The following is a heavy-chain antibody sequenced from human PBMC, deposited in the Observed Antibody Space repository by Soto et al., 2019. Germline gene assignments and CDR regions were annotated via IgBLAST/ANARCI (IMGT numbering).Heavy chain of an antibody. J-gene: IGHJ6*02. D-gene: IGHD6-13*01. V-gene: IGHV1-2*04. CDR2: IDPNSGGT. Sequence: ASVKVSCKASGYTFTGYYMHWVRQAPGQGLEWMGWIDPNSGGTNYAQKFQGWVTMTRDTSISTAYMELSRLRSDDTAVYYCARDIHSIAAAGTNYYYGMXVWGQGTTVTVSS. CDR1: GYTFTGYY. CDR3: ARDIHSIAAAGTNYYYGMXV.